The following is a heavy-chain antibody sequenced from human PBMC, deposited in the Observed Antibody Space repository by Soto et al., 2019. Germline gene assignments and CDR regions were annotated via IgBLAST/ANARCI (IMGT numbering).Heavy chain of an antibody. Sequence: NPSETLSLTCSVSAGSLSNYYWTWIRQSPGKGLEWIGEIYHTGSTKYNPSLKSRVAISVDMSKNQFSLTLNSVTPADTAVYYCARGGRGSGLYFLYYFDLWGQGTLVTVPQ. D-gene: IGHD6-19*01. CDR3: ARGGRGSGLYFLYYFDL. V-gene: IGHV4-59*01. J-gene: IGHJ4*02. CDR2: IYHTGST. CDR1: AGSLSNYY.